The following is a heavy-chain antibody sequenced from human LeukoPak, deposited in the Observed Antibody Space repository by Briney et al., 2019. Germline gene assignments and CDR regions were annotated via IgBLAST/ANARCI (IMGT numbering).Heavy chain of an antibody. CDR3: ARDSLYGLAYCGGDCYSDY. J-gene: IGHJ4*02. V-gene: IGHV1-2*02. CDR2: INPNGGGT. D-gene: IGHD2-21*02. Sequence: ASVKVSCKASGYTFTGYYMHWVRQAPGQGLEWMGWINPNGGGTNYAKKFQGRVTMTRDTSISTAYMELSRLRSDDTAVYYCARDSLYGLAYCGGDCYSDYWGQGTLVTVSS. CDR1: GYTFTGYY.